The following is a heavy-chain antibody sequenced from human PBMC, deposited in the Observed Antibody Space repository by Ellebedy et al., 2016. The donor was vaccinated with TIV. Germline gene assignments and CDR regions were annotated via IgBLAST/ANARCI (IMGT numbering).Heavy chain of an antibody. V-gene: IGHV1-8*01. D-gene: IGHD6-19*01. Sequence: ASVKVSCXASGYTFTSYDMIWVRQATGQGLEWMGWMNPNSGNTGYAQKFQGRVTMTGNTSMSTAYMELSSLRSEDTAVYYCARGRTAVAGTANWFDPWGQGTLVTVSS. J-gene: IGHJ5*02. CDR3: ARGRTAVAGTANWFDP. CDR1: GYTFTSYD. CDR2: MNPNSGNT.